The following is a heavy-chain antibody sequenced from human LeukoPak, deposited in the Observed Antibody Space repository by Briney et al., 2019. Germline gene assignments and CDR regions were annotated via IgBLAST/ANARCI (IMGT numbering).Heavy chain of an antibody. CDR3: AGGRYYDFWSGTFDY. J-gene: IGHJ4*02. CDR2: IYYSGST. D-gene: IGHD3-3*01. Sequence: PSQTLSLTCTVSGGSISSGDYYWRWIRQPPGKGLEWIGYIYYSGSTYYSPSLKSRVTISVDTSKNQLSLKLSSVTAADTAVYYCAGGRYYDFWSGTFDYWGQGTLVTVSS. CDR1: GGSISSGDYY. V-gene: IGHV4-30-4*01.